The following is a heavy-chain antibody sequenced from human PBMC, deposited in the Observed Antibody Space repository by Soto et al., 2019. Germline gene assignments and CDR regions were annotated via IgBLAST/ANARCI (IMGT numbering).Heavy chain of an antibody. CDR2: IIPIFGTA. CDR1: GGTFSSYA. J-gene: IGHJ6*02. CDR3: ARLLVGFLELPSYGMDV. V-gene: IGHV1-69*13. D-gene: IGHD1-7*01. Sequence: GASVKVSCKASGGTFSSYAISWVRQAPGQGLEWMGGIIPIFGTANYAQKFQGRVTITADESTSTAYMELSSLRSEDTAVYYCARLLVGFLELPSYGMDVWGQGTTVTVSS.